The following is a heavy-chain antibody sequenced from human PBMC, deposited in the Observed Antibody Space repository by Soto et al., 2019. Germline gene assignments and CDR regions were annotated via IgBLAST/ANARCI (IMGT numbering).Heavy chain of an antibody. J-gene: IGHJ4*02. Sequence: PGESLKISCQCSGYTFSNFWIAWVRQLPGKGLEYVGIMYPGDSETRYSPSFHGKVTISADRSIGTAYLQWSSLEASDSAFYFCARSPRSSPYFDYWGQGALVTVSS. V-gene: IGHV5-51*01. CDR1: GYTFSNFW. CDR2: MYPGDSET. D-gene: IGHD6-13*01. CDR3: ARSPRSSPYFDY.